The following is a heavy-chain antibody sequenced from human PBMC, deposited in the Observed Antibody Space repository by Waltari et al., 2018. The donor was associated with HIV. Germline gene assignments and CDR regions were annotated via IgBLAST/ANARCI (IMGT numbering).Heavy chain of an antibody. CDR1: GLTFATSA. CDR3: ATCNIGSGWYLKSPIRI. V-gene: IGHV3-23*01. Sequence: VQMLESGGDLVQPGGSLSLSCAVPGLTFATSAMAWVRQAPGKGLGWMSAITSWGGRTYYAESVKGRFSITRDNSKKTVTLQLKNLRLGDTAMYYCATCNIGSGWYLKSPIRIWGQGTLVTVS. D-gene: IGHD6-19*01. CDR2: ITSWGGRT. J-gene: IGHJ4*02.